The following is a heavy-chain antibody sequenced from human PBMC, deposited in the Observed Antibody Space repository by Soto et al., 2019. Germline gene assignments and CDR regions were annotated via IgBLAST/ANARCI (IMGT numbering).Heavy chain of an antibody. J-gene: IGHJ1*01. V-gene: IGHV3-33*01. Sequence: GGSLRLSCAASGCTFSTYGMHWVRQAPGKGLEWASVIWYDGTNKYYADSVKGRFTISRDNSKNTLYLQMNSLRVEDTAVYYCVRSSGSHGPGYFQNWGQGTQVTVSS. CDR1: GCTFSTYG. CDR2: IWYDGTNK. CDR3: VRSSGSHGPGYFQN. D-gene: IGHD1-26*01.